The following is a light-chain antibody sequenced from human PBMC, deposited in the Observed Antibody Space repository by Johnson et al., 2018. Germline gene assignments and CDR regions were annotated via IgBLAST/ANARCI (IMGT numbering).Light chain of an antibody. Sequence: QSVLTQPPSVSAAPGQKVTISCSGSSSNIGNNYVSWYQQLPGTAPKLLIYENNKRPSGIPDRFSGSKSGTSATLGITGLRTGDEADYYCGTWDSSLSAGNVVGTGTKVTVL. CDR1: SSNIGNNY. V-gene: IGLV1-51*02. CDR3: GTWDSSLSAGNV. CDR2: ENN. J-gene: IGLJ1*01.